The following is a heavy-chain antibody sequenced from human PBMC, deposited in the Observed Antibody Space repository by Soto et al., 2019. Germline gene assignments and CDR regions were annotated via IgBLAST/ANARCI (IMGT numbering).Heavy chain of an antibody. CDR1: GGTFSTST. Sequence: QVQLVQSGAEVKKPGSSVKVSCKASGGTFSTSTFSWVRQAPGQGLEWMGRIIPILDKADYTQKFEDRVAITAEQSTSTAYMELSNLRSEDTAVYFYARDSPIGSTFSGYDAIDHWGQGTLVTVSS. V-gene: IGHV1-69*08. CDR3: ARDSPIGSTFSGYDAIDH. CDR2: IIPILDKA. D-gene: IGHD5-12*01. J-gene: IGHJ4*02.